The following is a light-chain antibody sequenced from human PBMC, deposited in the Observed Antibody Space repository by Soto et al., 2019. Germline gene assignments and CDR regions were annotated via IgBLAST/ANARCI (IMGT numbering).Light chain of an antibody. Sequence: EIVMTQSQVTLSVSPGERATLSCTASQSVNNNVAWYQQKPGHTPRLLISGASTRATGIPARFSGSGSGAEFTLTISSLQSEDFAVYYCQQYNDWPPWTFGQGTKV. CDR1: QSVNNN. V-gene: IGKV3-15*01. CDR3: QQYNDWPPWT. CDR2: GAS. J-gene: IGKJ1*01.